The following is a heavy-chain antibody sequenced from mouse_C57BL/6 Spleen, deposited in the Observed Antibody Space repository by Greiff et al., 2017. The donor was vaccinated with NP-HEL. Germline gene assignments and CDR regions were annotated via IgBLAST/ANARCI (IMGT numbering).Heavy chain of an antibody. CDR3: TRLGPI. V-gene: IGHV1-15*01. CDR1: GYTFTDYE. Sequence: VQLKESGAELVRPGASVTLSCKASGYTFTDYEMHWVKQTPVHGLEWIGAIDPETGGTAYNQKFKGKAILTADKSSSTAYMELRSLTSEDSAVYYCTRLGPIWGQGTLVTVSA. J-gene: IGHJ3*01. CDR2: IDPETGGT.